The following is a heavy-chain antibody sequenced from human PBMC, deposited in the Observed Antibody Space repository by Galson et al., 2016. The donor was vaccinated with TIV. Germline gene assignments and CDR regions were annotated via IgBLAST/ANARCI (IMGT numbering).Heavy chain of an antibody. CDR2: IKQDGSEK. Sequence: SLRLSCAASGFTFSSYWMSWVRQAPGKGLEWVANIKQDGSEKYYVDSVKGRFTNSRDNAKSSLFLQMNSLQAEDRAVYYCARDFPPGCGSSFNDYWGQGTLVTVSS. J-gene: IGHJ4*02. D-gene: IGHD6-13*01. CDR3: ARDFPPGCGSSFNDY. CDR1: GFTFSSYW. V-gene: IGHV3-7*01.